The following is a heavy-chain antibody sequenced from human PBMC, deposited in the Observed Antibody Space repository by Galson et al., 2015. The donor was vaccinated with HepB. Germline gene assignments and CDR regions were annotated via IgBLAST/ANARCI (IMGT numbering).Heavy chain of an antibody. V-gene: IGHV1-18*01. Sequence: SVKVSCKASGYTFTSYGISWVRQAPGQGLEWMGWISAYNGNTNYAQKLQGRVTMTTDTSTSTAYMELRSLRSDDTAVYYCARVAPRRDFWSGYSPEYFDYWGQGTLVTVSS. CDR2: ISAYNGNT. CDR3: ARVAPRRDFWSGYSPEYFDY. D-gene: IGHD3-3*01. J-gene: IGHJ4*02. CDR1: GYTFTSYG.